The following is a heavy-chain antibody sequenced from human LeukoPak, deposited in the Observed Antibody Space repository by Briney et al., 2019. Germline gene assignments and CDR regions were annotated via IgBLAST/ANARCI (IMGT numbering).Heavy chain of an antibody. V-gene: IGHV4-59*01. CDR2: IYYTGNT. J-gene: IGHJ3*02. CDR1: GGSMSSYY. Sequence: PSETLSLTCTVSGGSMSSYYWTWIRQPPGKGLEWIGYIYYTGNTNYNPSLKSRVTISLDTSKNQFSLKLSSVAAADTAVYYCARRRGVSDYEALDIWGQGTMVTVSS. CDR3: ARRRGVSDYEALDI. D-gene: IGHD5-12*01.